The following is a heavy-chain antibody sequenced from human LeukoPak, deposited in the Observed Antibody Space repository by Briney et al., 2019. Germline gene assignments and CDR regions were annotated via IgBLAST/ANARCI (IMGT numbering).Heavy chain of an antibody. Sequence: GASETVSCKASGYTFTSYDINWVRQATGQGLEWMGWMNPYRGNTGYAQKFQGRVTMTRNTSISTAYMELSSLRSEDTAVYYCARGLRYCTNGVCYTYYFDYWGQGSLVNVPS. CDR1: GYTFTSYD. J-gene: IGHJ4*02. D-gene: IGHD2-8*01. V-gene: IGHV1-8*01. CDR3: ARGLRYCTNGVCYTYYFDY. CDR2: MNPYRGNT.